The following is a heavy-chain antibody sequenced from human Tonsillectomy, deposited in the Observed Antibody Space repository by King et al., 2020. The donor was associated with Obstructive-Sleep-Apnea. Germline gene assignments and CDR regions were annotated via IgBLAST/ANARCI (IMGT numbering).Heavy chain of an antibody. CDR3: ARYSRGRNTGMDV. Sequence: RLQLQESGPGLVKPAETLSLTCTVSGGSISSSISYWGWMRQPPGKGLEWIGSRDYSGSTYYNPSLQSRVTITVDTSKNQFSLKLSSVTAADTAVYYCARYSRGRNTGMDVWGQGTTVTVSS. V-gene: IGHV4-39*06. D-gene: IGHD2-21*01. CDR1: GGSISSSISY. J-gene: IGHJ6*02. CDR2: RDYSGST.